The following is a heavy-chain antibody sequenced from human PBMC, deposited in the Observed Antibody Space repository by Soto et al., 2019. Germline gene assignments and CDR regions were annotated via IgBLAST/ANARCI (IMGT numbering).Heavy chain of an antibody. Sequence: QVQLVQSGAEVKKPGASVKVSCKASGYTFTSYDINWVRQATGQGLEWMGWMNPNSGNTGYAQKFQGRVTMTRNTSISTAYMELSSPRSEDTAVYYCARGFRHWSSSSSGFFDYWGQGTLVTVSS. J-gene: IGHJ4*02. CDR1: GYTFTSYD. CDR3: ARGFRHWSSSSSGFFDY. CDR2: MNPNSGNT. V-gene: IGHV1-8*01. D-gene: IGHD6-6*01.